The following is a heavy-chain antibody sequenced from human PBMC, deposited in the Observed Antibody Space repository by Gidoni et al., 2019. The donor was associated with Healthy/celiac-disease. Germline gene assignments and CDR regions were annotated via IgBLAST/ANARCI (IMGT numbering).Heavy chain of an antibody. CDR3: ASSEAVLRFLEWLPDDYYYYGMDV. J-gene: IGHJ6*02. CDR1: GYTFTSYD. CDR2: MNPNSGNT. D-gene: IGHD3-3*01. V-gene: IGHV1-8*01. Sequence: QVQLVQSGAEVKKPGASVKVSCKASGYTFTSYDINWVRQATGQGLEWMGWMNPNSGNTGYAQKFQGRVTMTRNTSISTAYMELSGLRSEDTAVYYCASSEAVLRFLEWLPDDYYYYGMDVWGQGTTVTVSS.